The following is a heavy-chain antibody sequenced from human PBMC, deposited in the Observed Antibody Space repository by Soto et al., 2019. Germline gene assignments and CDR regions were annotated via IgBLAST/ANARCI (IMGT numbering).Heavy chain of an antibody. CDR1: GYTFTSYT. J-gene: IGHJ5*02. CDR3: ARDPVGGNWFDP. Sequence: ASVKVSCKASGYTFTSYTLHWVRQAPGQRLEWMGWINTGNGNTKYSQKFQGRVTITRDTSASTAYMELSSLRSEDTAVYYCARDPVGGNWFDPWGQGTLVTVSS. V-gene: IGHV1-3*04. CDR2: INTGNGNT. D-gene: IGHD1-26*01.